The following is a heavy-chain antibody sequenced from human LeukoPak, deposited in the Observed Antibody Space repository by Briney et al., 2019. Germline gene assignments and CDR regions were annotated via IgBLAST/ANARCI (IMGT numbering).Heavy chain of an antibody. D-gene: IGHD2-2*01. V-gene: IGHV3-30*02. CDR2: IRYDGSNK. J-gene: IGHJ5*02. CDR1: GFTFSSYG. Sequence: GGSLRLSCAASGFTFSSYGMHWVRQAPGKGLEWVAFIRYDGSNKYYADSVKGRFTISRDNSKNTLYLQMNSLRAEDTAVYYCAKGGCCRTSCPTWGQGTLVTVSS. CDR3: AKGGCCRTSCPT.